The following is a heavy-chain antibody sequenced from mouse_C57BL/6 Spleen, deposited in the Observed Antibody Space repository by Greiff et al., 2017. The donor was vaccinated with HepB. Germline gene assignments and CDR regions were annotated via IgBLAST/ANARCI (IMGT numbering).Heavy chain of an antibody. CDR2: IYPSDSET. CDR1: GYTFTSYW. D-gene: IGHD3-3*01. CDR3: AKEGFYYFDY. V-gene: IGHV1-61*01. J-gene: IGHJ2*01. Sequence: VQLQQSGAELVRPGSSVKLSCKASGYTFTSYWMDWVKQRPGQGLEWIGNIYPSDSETHYNQKFKDKATLTVDKSSSTAYMQLSSLTSEDSAVYYCAKEGFYYFDYWGQGTTLTVSS.